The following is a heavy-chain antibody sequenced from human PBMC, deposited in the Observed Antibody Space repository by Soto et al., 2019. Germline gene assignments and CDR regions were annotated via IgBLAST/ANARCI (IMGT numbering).Heavy chain of an antibody. J-gene: IGHJ6*02. CDR3: AKDRTYSNYHYYYYAMDV. D-gene: IGHD4-4*01. V-gene: IGHV3-23*01. Sequence: EVQLLESGGGLVQPGGSLRLSCAASGFTFSNYAMAWVRQAPGRGLEWVSGITSGGDYTYYADSVKGRLTISRDNSKTTLYLQMDSLRDEDTAVYYCAKDRTYSNYHYYYYAMDVWGQGTTVTVSS. CDR2: ITSGGDYT. CDR1: GFTFSNYA.